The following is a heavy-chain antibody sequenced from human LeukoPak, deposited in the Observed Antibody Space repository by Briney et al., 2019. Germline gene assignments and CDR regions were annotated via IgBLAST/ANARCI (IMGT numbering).Heavy chain of an antibody. Sequence: ASVKVSCKASGYTFTSYYMHWVRQAPGQGLEWMGIINPSGGSTRYAQKFQGRVTMTRDTSTSTVYMELSSLRSEDMAVYYCARDLVPGGNHYYYGMDVWGQGTTVTVSS. CDR1: GYTFTSYY. CDR3: ARDLVPGGNHYYYGMDV. J-gene: IGHJ6*02. D-gene: IGHD3-10*01. CDR2: INPSGGST. V-gene: IGHV1-46*01.